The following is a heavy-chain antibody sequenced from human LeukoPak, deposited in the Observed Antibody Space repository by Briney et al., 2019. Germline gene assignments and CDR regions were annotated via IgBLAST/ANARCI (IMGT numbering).Heavy chain of an antibody. J-gene: IGHJ4*02. Sequence: ASVKVSCKASGYTFTSYYMHWVRQAPGQGREWVGMINPSGGSTSYAQKFQGRVTMTRDKYTRTVYMEVRRLRYEETGGCYCARGSSFDYYDSSGYWHYFDYWGQGPLVTVSS. D-gene: IGHD3-22*01. CDR3: ARGSSFDYYDSSGYWHYFDY. CDR2: INPSGGST. V-gene: IGHV1-46*01. CDR1: GYTFTSYY.